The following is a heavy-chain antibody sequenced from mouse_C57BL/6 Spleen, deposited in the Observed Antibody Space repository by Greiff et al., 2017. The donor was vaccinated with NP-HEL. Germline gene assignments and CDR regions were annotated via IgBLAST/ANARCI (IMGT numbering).Heavy chain of an antibody. V-gene: IGHV1-55*01. CDR3: ARDKPSSYYFDY. J-gene: IGHJ2*01. D-gene: IGHD1-1*01. Sequence: QVQLQQSGAELVKPGASVKMSCKASGYTFTSYWITWVKQRPGQGLEWIGDIYPGSGSTNYNEKFKSKATLTVDTSSSTAYRQLSSLTSEDSAVYYCARDKPSSYYFDYWGQGTTLTVSS. CDR2: IYPGSGST. CDR1: GYTFTSYW.